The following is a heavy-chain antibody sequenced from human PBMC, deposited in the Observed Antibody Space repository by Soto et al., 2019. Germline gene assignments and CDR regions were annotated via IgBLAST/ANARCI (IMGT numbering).Heavy chain of an antibody. CDR3: PMLGGWSGGSSGMDV. CDR1: RLIFSDYH. J-gene: IGHJ6*02. V-gene: IGHV3-72*01. CDR2: IRRKANSYTT. Sequence: EVQLVESGRGLVQPGGSLRLSCAASRLIFSDYHMDWVRQAQGKGLEWVGRIRRKANSYTTEYAASVKGRFTISRDDSKNSLYLQMNSLKSEDTAVYYCPMLGGWSGGSSGMDVWGQGTTVTVSS. D-gene: IGHD6-19*01.